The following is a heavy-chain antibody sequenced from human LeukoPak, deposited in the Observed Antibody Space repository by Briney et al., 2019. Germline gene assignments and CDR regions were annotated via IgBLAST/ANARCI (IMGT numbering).Heavy chain of an antibody. CDR2: IYWSGGST. V-gene: IGHV3-20*04. CDR3: ARRESTYQNYYYFYYMDV. J-gene: IGHJ6*03. CDR1: GFTFDDYG. Sequence: GGSLRLSCAASGFTFDDYGMSWVRQAPGKGLEWVSGIYWSGGSTGYADSVKGRFTISRDNAKNSLYLQMNSLRAEDTALYYCARRESTYQNYYYFYYMDVWGKGTTVTVSS.